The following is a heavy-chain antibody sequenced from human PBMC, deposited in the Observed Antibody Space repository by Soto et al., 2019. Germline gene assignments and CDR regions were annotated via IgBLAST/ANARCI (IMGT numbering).Heavy chain of an antibody. Sequence: PSVKVSCKASGYTFANYDINWVRQAPGQGLEWMGWMNPNRGDTGYAQKFQGRVTMTRDISINTAYMDLTSLTYEDTAIYYCARELRGSGSFGLWGQGTMVTVSS. CDR1: GYTFANYD. V-gene: IGHV1-8*01. J-gene: IGHJ3*01. CDR3: ARELRGSGSFGL. CDR2: MNPNRGDT. D-gene: IGHD1-26*01.